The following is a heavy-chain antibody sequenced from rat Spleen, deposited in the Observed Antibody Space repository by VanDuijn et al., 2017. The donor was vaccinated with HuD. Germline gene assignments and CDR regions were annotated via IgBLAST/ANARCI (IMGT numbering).Heavy chain of an antibody. V-gene: IGHV5-29*01. J-gene: IGHJ3*01. CDR3: VRQDTSGYSNWFAY. CDR2: ISSDGGRN. Sequence: EVQLVESGGGLVQPGRSLQLSCAASGFTFSDYYMAWVRQAPTKGLEWVTTISSDGGRNFYRDSVKGRFTISRDNAKSSLYLQMDSLRSEDTATYYCVRQDTSGYSNWFAYWGQGTLVSVSS. D-gene: IGHD4-3*01. CDR1: GFTFSDYY.